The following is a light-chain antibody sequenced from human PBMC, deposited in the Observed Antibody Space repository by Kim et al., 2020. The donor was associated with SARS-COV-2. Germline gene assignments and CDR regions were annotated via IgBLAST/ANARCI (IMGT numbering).Light chain of an antibody. J-gene: IGKJ2*01. CDR1: QTIRRW. Sequence: ASAGDRVHLPCRASQTIRRWVAWYPQKPGQAPKPLLYGAFNLGSWVPSRFAGRGSWKEFHLSISSLQPDDFATFYCQQYQTYSYTFGRGTKLEI. CDR3: QQYQTYSYT. V-gene: IGKV1-5*01. CDR2: GAF.